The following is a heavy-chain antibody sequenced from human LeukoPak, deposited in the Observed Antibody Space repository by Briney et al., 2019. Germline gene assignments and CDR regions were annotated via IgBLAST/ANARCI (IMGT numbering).Heavy chain of an antibody. V-gene: IGHV4-39*07. Sequence: SETLSLTCTVSGGSISSSSYYWGWIRQPPGKGLEWIGSIYYSGSTYYNPSLKSRVTISVDTSKNQFSLKLSSVTAADTAVYYCARDPDYYDSSGYYPWYFDLWGRGTLVTVSS. CDR3: ARDPDYYDSSGYYPWYFDL. CDR1: GGSISSSSYY. CDR2: IYYSGST. D-gene: IGHD3-22*01. J-gene: IGHJ2*01.